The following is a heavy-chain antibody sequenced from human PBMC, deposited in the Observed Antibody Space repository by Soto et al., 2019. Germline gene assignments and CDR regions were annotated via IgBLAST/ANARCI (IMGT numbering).Heavy chain of an antibody. CDR2: VYIGGNT. Sequence: EVQLVESGGGLVQPGGSLRLSCAASGFTVSSNYMSWVRQARGKGLEWVSVVYIGGNTYYAESVEDRFTISRDNFQKMLYLQMNSVRAEETAVYYCAGSVGGGFDYWGQGTLVTVSS. CDR3: AGSVGGGFDY. CDR1: GFTVSSNY. D-gene: IGHD3-16*01. V-gene: IGHV3-66*01. J-gene: IGHJ4*02.